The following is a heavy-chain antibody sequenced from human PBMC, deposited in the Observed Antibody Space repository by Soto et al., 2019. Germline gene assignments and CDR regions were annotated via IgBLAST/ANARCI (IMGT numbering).Heavy chain of an antibody. CDR3: ARGERKKQRDY. CDR2: IYHSGST. J-gene: IGHJ4*02. CDR1: GDSISSSNW. V-gene: IGHV4-4*02. D-gene: IGHD6-25*01. Sequence: SETLSLTCAVSGDSISSSNWWSWVRQPPGKGLEWIGEIYHSGSTNYNPSLKSRVIISVDKSKNQFSLKLSSVTDADTAVYYGARGERKKQRDYGGQGTLVTVS.